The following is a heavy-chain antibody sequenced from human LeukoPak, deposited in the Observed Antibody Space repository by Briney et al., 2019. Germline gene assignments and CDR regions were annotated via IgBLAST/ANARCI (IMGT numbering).Heavy chain of an antibody. V-gene: IGHV4-34*01. D-gene: IGHD5-12*01. CDR2: INHSGST. CDR3: ARDSRGSSY. Sequence: SETLPLTCAVYGGSFSGYYWSWIRQPPGKGLEWIEEINHSGSTNYNPSLKSRVTISVDTSKNQFSLKLSSVTAADTAVYYCARDSRGSSYWGQGTLVTVSS. J-gene: IGHJ4*02. CDR1: GGSFSGYY.